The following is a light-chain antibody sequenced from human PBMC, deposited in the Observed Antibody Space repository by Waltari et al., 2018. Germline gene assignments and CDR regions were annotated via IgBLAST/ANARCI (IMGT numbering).Light chain of an antibody. Sequence: QSVLNQPPSASGTPGQRVTISCSGSSSNIGSNTVNWYQQLPGTAPKLLIYTNNQRPSGVPTRFSGSKSGTSASLAISGLQSEDEADYYCAAWDDSLNAVLFGGWTKLTVL. J-gene: IGLJ2*01. CDR2: TNN. CDR1: SSNIGSNT. CDR3: AAWDDSLNAVL. V-gene: IGLV1-44*01.